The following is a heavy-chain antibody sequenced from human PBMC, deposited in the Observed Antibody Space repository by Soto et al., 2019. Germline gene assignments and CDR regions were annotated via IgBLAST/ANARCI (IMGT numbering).Heavy chain of an antibody. CDR1: GFTFTSYA. V-gene: IGHV3-23*01. CDR3: AKDRGVGATRGFDY. D-gene: IGHD1-26*01. J-gene: IGHJ4*02. CDR2: ISASGGST. Sequence: EVQLLESGGGLVQPGGSLRLSCTASGFTFTSYAMSWVRQAPGKGLEWVSSISASGGSTNYAGSVKGLFTISRDNFKNTLYLQMNSLRVDDTAVYYCAKDRGVGATRGFDYWGQGTLVTVSS.